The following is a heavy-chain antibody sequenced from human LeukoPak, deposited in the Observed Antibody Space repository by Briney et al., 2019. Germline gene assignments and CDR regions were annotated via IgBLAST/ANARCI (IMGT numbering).Heavy chain of an antibody. CDR1: GFTFSSYW. V-gene: IGHV3-74*01. D-gene: IGHD2-2*02. CDR2: INSDGSST. J-gene: IGHJ4*02. Sequence: PTGGSLRLSCAASGFTFSSYWMHWVRQAPGKGLVWVSRINSDGSSTNYADSVKGRFTISRDNAKNTLYLQMNSLRAEDTAVYYCARVDCSSTSCYTYYFDYWGQGTLVTVSS. CDR3: ARVDCSSTSCYTYYFDY.